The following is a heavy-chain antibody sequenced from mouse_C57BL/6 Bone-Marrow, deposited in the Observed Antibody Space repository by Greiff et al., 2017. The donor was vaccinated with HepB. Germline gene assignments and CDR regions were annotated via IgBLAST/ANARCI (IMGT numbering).Heavy chain of an antibody. J-gene: IGHJ3*01. D-gene: IGHD1-1*01. Sequence: QVQLQQPGAELVKPGASVKLSCKASGYTFTSYWMQWVKQRPGQGLEWIGEIDPSDSYTNYNQKFKGKATLTVDTSSSTAYMQLSSLTAEDSAVYYCARDYCGSSSWFAYGGRGRRITVSA. CDR1: GYTFTSYW. V-gene: IGHV1-50*01. CDR2: IDPSDSYT. CDR3: ARDYCGSSSWFAY.